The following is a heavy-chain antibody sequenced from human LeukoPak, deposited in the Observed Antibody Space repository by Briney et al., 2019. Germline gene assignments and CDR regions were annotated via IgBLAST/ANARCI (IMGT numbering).Heavy chain of an antibody. D-gene: IGHD3-10*01. Sequence: GGSLRLSCAASGFTFNDAWMNWVRQAPGKGLEWVSAISGSGGSTYYADSVKGRFTISRDNSKNTLYLQMNSLRAEDTAVYYCANSAMVRLRFYYFDYWGQGTLVTVSS. CDR2: ISGSGGST. V-gene: IGHV3-23*01. CDR3: ANSAMVRLRFYYFDY. J-gene: IGHJ4*02. CDR1: GFTFNDAW.